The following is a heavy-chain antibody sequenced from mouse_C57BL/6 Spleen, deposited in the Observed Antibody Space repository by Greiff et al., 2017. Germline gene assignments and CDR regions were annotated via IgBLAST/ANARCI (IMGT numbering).Heavy chain of an antibody. J-gene: IGHJ4*01. CDR1: GYTFTDYY. D-gene: IGHD2-3*01. CDR3: ARGIYDGSYDMDY. V-gene: IGHV1-19*01. CDR2: INPYNGGT. Sequence: VQLKESGPVLVKPGASVKMSCKASGYTFTDYYMNWVKQSHGKSLEWIGVINPYNGGTSYNQKFKGKATLTVDKSSSTAYMELNSLTSADSAVYYCARGIYDGSYDMDYCGQGTSVTVSS.